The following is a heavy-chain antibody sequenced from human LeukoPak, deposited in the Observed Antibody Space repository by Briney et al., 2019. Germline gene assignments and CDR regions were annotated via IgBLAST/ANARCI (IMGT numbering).Heavy chain of an antibody. D-gene: IGHD3-3*01. Sequence: GGSLRLSCAASGFTFSSHSMNWVRQTPGKGLEWVSYISSGSSARYYADSVKGRFTISRDDARNSLYLQMNSLRAEDSAVYYCARMSGSRLPGYWGQGTLVTVSS. CDR1: GFTFSSHS. CDR2: ISSGSSAR. CDR3: ARMSGSRLPGY. J-gene: IGHJ4*02. V-gene: IGHV3-48*01.